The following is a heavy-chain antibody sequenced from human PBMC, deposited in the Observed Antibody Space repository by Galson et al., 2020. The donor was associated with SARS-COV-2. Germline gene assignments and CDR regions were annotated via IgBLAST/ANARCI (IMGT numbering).Heavy chain of an antibody. V-gene: IGHV4-4*02. J-gene: IGHJ4*02. CDR3: SRPKTGAQFDS. D-gene: IGHD7-27*01. Sequence: SETLSLTCAVSGGSISSDNWWSWVRQPPGKGLEWIGDIYHRGTTNYHPSLKSRVTISVDKSKNQFSPNLKSVTAADTAVYFCSRPKTGAQFDSWGQGTLVTVS. CDR2: IYHRGTT. CDR1: GGSISSDNW.